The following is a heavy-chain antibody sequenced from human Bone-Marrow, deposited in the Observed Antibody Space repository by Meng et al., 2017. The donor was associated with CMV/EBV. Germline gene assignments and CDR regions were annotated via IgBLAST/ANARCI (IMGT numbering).Heavy chain of an antibody. CDR2: IYPADSDT. V-gene: IGHV5-51*01. J-gene: IGHJ4*02. D-gene: IGHD1-1*01. CDR3: SRRAVEPGTAQYFDY. Sequence: GGCMRLSCKGSGYSFTSYWIGWVRQMPGKGLEWMGIIYPADSDTRYSPSFQGQVTISAGKSISTAYLQWGSLKASDTAMYYCSRRAVEPGTAQYFDYWGQGTLVTVSS. CDR1: GYSFTSYW.